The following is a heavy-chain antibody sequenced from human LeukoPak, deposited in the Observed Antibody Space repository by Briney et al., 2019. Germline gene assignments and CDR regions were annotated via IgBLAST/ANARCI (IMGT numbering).Heavy chain of an antibody. CDR2: ISAYNGNT. J-gene: IGHJ4*02. CDR1: SYTFTSYG. V-gene: IGHV1-18*01. D-gene: IGHD2-15*01. Sequence: ASVKVSCKASSYTFTSYGISWVRQAPGQGLEWMGWISAYNGNTNYAQKLQGRVTMTTDTSTSTAYMELRSLRSDDTAVYYCARDVRESGGSCYCLIWGQGTLVTVSS. CDR3: ARDVRESGGSCYCLI.